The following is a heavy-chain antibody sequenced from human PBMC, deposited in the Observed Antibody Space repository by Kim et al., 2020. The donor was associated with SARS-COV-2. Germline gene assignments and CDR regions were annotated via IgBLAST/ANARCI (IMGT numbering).Heavy chain of an antibody. V-gene: IGHV1-46*01. J-gene: IGHJ4*02. D-gene: IGHD3-3*01. Sequence: KFQGRVTMTRDTSTSTVYMELSSLRSEDTAVYYCARDSLNDFWSGYPIDYWGQGTLVTVSS. CDR3: ARDSLNDFWSGYPIDY.